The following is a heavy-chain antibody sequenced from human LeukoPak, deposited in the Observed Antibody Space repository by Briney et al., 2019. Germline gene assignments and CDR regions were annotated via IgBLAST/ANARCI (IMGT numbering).Heavy chain of an antibody. CDR2: INPNSCCT. J-gene: IGHJ6*02. CDR1: GYTFPGYH. Sequence: GASVKVSCKASGYTFPGYHMHWVRQAPGQGLACMGWINPNSCCTNYAQKFQGRVTMTMDTPIGTAYMELSRLRSDGTAVYYCARTEYYYGSGSLPNGMDVWGQGTTVTVS. D-gene: IGHD3-10*01. CDR3: ARTEYYYGSGSLPNGMDV. V-gene: IGHV1-2*02.